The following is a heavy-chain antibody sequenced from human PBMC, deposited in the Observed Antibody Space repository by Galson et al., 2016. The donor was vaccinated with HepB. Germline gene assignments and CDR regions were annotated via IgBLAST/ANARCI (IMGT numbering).Heavy chain of an antibody. CDR2: INSVGNT. J-gene: IGHJ1*01. D-gene: IGHD5-24*01. CDR1: GFSVSGDY. Sequence: SLRLSCAASGFSVSGDYMGWVRQAPGKALEWVSLINSVGNTYYADSVRGRFTISRDNSKNTLYLQMNSLRVDDTAVYHCARGLGDMAYFQHGGRGTLVTVAS. CDR3: ARGLGDMAYFQH. V-gene: IGHV3-53*01.